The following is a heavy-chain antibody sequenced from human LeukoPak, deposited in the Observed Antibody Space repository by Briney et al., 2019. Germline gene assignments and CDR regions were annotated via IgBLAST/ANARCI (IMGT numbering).Heavy chain of an antibody. V-gene: IGHV1-18*01. CDR2: ISTYNGNT. CDR1: GYRLTSYG. CDR3: AGYSVSYSSSWHYYFDY. Sequence: ASVKVSCKVSGYRLTSYGISWVRQAPGQGLEWMGWISTYNGNTNYAQKFQDRVTMTTDTSTSTAYMELRSLRSDDTAVYYCAGYSVSYSSSWHYYFDYWGQGTLVTVSS. J-gene: IGHJ4*02. D-gene: IGHD6-13*01.